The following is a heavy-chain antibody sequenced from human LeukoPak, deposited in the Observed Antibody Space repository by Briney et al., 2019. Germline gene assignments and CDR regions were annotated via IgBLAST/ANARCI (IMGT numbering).Heavy chain of an antibody. CDR1: GGSVSGYY. CDR2: IHYSGST. CDR3: AREGQWLPDWFDP. D-gene: IGHD6-19*01. V-gene: IGHV4-59*02. Sequence: SETLSLTCTVSGGSVSGYYWSWVRQPPGKGLEWIGYIHYSGSTNYNPFLKSRVTISLDTSKNQFSLKLTSVTAADTAVYYCAREGQWLPDWFDPWGQGTLVTVSS. J-gene: IGHJ5*02.